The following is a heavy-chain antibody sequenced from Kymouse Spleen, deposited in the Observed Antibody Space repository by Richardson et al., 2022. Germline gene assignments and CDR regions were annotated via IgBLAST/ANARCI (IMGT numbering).Heavy chain of an antibody. V-gene: IGHV4-59*01. CDR1: GGSISSYY. D-gene: IGHD5-18,IGHD5-18*01. CDR3: ARGGADTAMVFDY. CDR2: IYYSGST. Sequence: QVQLQESGPGLVKPSETLSLTCTVSGGSISSYYWSWIRQPPGKGLEWIGYIYYSGSTNYNPSLKSRVTISVDTSKNQFSLKLSSVTAADTAVYYCARGGADTAMVFDYWGQGTLVTVSS. J-gene: IGHJ4*02.